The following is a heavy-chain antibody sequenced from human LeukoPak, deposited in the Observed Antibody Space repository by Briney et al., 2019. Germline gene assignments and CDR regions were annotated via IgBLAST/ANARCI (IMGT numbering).Heavy chain of an antibody. J-gene: IGHJ4*02. V-gene: IGHV4-59*11. CDR2: IYYSGST. CDR1: GGSLSTHY. Sequence: SETLSLTCTISGGSLSTHYWSWLRQPPGKGLEWIGHIYYSGSTNYNPSLKSRVTISEDTSKNQFSLRLSSVTAADTAVYYCAREPSGGYFFVDWGQGTLVTVSS. CDR3: AREPSGGYFFVD. D-gene: IGHD3-22*01.